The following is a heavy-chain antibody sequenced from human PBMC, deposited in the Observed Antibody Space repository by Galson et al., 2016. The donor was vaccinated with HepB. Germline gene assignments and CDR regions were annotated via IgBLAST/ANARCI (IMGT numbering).Heavy chain of an antibody. D-gene: IGHD2-15*01. CDR2: ISMSGGSR. J-gene: IGHJ4*02. CDR1: GFTFSSYG. Sequence: SLRLSCAGSGFTFSSYGMTWVRQAPGKGLEDVSSISMSGGSRDHAESVKGRFTISRDNSRSTLFLQMNSLRAEDTAVYFCAAYAPYCSGGKCHNRHFEYWGQGTLVTASS. V-gene: IGHV3-23*01. CDR3: AAYAPYCSGGKCHNRHFEY.